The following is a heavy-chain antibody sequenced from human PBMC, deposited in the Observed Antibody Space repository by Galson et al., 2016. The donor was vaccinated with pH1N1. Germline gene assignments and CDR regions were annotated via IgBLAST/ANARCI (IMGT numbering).Heavy chain of an antibody. CDR3: ARDVRISLWLPDF. V-gene: IGHV1-18*01. J-gene: IGHJ4*02. D-gene: IGHD5-18*01. Sequence: SVKVSCKASGYTFTNYGITWVRQAPGQGLEWVAWMSAYNGNTNYAQKFQGRVTMATDTSTNTAYMALRNLTSDDTAVYYCARDVRISLWLPDFWGQGTLVTVSS. CDR1: GYTFTNYG. CDR2: MSAYNGNT.